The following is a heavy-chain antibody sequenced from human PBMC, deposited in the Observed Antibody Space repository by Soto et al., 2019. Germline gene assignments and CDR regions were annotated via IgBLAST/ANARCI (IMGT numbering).Heavy chain of an antibody. Sequence: PSETPSLTCTVSGGSISSSNYYWGWIRQPPGKGLEWIGSIYYSGSTYYNPSLKSRVTISVDTSKNQFSLKLSSVTAADTAVFYCARLSLVPGKAASGIWFDPWGQGTLVTVSS. J-gene: IGHJ5*02. CDR1: GGSISSSNYY. V-gene: IGHV4-39*01. D-gene: IGHD6-13*01. CDR3: ARLSLVPGKAASGIWFDP. CDR2: IYYSGST.